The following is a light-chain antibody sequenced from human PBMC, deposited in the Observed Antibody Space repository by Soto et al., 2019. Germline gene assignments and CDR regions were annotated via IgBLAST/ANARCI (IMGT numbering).Light chain of an antibody. CDR2: QDS. CDR1: KLGDKY. CDR3: QAWDSSTALVV. Sequence: SYDLTQPPSVSVSPGQTASITCSGDKLGDKYACWYQQKPGQSPVLVIYQDSKRPSGIPERFSGSNSGNTATLTISGTQAMDEADYYCQAWDSSTALVVFGGGTKLTVL. V-gene: IGLV3-1*01. J-gene: IGLJ2*01.